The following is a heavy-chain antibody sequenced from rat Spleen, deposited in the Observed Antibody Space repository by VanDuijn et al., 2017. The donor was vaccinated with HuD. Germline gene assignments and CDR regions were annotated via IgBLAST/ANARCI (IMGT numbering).Heavy chain of an antibody. CDR1: GFSLTGNN. V-gene: IGHV2-1*01. Sequence: QVQLKESGPGLVQPSQTLSLTCTVSGFSLTGNNVHWVRQPPGKGLEWMGGIWGDESTDYNSGLKSRLSISRDASKNQVFLKMNSLQTDDTGTYYCTKETMGVTPLIDYWGQGVMVTVSS. CDR3: TKETMGVTPLIDY. CDR2: IWGDEST. D-gene: IGHD1-9*01. J-gene: IGHJ2*01.